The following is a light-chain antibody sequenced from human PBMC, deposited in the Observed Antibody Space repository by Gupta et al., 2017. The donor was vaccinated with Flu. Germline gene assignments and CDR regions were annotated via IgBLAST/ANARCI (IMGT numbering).Light chain of an antibody. CDR2: AAS. J-gene: IGKJ4*02. Sequence: PSSLSASVGDRVTITCRASQSVKNFLNWYQQKPGIAPKLLIYAASTLQGGVPSRFSGSGSGTDFTLTINRLQPDDFATYFCQQGDNAPTTFGRGTTVEVK. CDR1: QSVKNF. CDR3: QQGDNAPTT. V-gene: IGKV1-39*01.